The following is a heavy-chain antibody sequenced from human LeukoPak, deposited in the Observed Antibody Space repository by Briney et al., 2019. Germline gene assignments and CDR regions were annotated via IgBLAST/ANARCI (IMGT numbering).Heavy chain of an antibody. CDR1: GYSFTSYW. Sequence: GESLKISCKGSGYSFTSYWIGWVRQMPGKGLEWMGIIYPGDSDTRYSPSFQGQVTISADKSISTAYLQWSSLKASDTAIYYCARQGNMLAGCYQSPFDYWGQGTLVTVSS. CDR2: IYPGDSDT. V-gene: IGHV5-51*01. D-gene: IGHD3-9*01. J-gene: IGHJ4*02. CDR3: ARQGNMLAGCYQSPFDY.